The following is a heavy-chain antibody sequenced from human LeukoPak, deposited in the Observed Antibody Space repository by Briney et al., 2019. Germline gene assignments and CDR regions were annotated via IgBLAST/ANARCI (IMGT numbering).Heavy chain of an antibody. D-gene: IGHD2-15*01. J-gene: IGHJ5*02. Sequence: ASVKVSCKASGYTFTAYYIHWLRHAPGQGLEWMGWINPNIGGANYALKFQGRVTMTRDTSISTVYMELRRLRSDDTAVYYCARGLADRYCSGDSCYPGYNWFDPWGQGTQVTVSS. CDR3: ARGLADRYCSGDSCYPGYNWFDP. CDR1: GYTFTAYY. CDR2: INPNIGGA. V-gene: IGHV1-2*02.